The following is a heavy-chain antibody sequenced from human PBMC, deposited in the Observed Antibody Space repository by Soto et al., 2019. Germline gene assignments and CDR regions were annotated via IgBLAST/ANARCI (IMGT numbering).Heavy chain of an antibody. CDR3: ARREIQGPIDY. J-gene: IGHJ4*02. CDR1: AYSISSSNW. V-gene: IGHV4-28*01. D-gene: IGHD1-26*01. CDR2: IYYSGTT. Sequence: SETLSLTCAVSAYSISSSNWWGCIRQPPGKGLEWIGYIYYSGTTYYNPSLKSRVTMSVDTSKNQFSLKLTSVTAVDTAVYYCARREIQGPIDYWGQGTLVT.